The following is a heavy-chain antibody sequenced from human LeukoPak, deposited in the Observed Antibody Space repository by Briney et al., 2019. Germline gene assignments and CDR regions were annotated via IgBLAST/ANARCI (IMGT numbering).Heavy chain of an antibody. D-gene: IGHD3-16*02. Sequence: GGSLRLSCAASGFTCSNAWMNWVRQAPGKGLGWVGRIKSKTDGGTTDYAAPVKGRFTISRDDSKNTLYLQMNSLKTEDTAVYYCTTGRTRAFGGVIVPFDYWGQGTLVTVSS. V-gene: IGHV3-15*07. J-gene: IGHJ4*02. CDR1: GFTCSNAW. CDR3: TTGRTRAFGGVIVPFDY. CDR2: IKSKTDGGTT.